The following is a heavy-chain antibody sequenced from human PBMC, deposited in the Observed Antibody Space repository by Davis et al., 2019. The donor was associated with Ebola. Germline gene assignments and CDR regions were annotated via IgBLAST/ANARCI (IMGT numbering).Heavy chain of an antibody. CDR2: IWYDGSNK. V-gene: IGHV3-33*01. J-gene: IGHJ6*02. Sequence: PGGSLRPSCAASGFTFSSYGMHWVRQAPGKGLEWVAVIWYDGSNKYYADSVKGRFTISRDNSKNTLYLQMNSLRAEDTAVYYCARDLVKQQLRGSYGMDVWGQGTTVTVSS. D-gene: IGHD6-13*01. CDR1: GFTFSSYG. CDR3: ARDLVKQQLRGSYGMDV.